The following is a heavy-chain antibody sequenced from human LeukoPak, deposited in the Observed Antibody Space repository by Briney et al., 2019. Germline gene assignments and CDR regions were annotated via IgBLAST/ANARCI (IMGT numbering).Heavy chain of an antibody. CDR1: GGTFSSYA. CDR2: IIPILGIA. D-gene: IGHD6-19*01. CDR3: ARDVHYSSGWGYDY. V-gene: IGHV1-69*04. J-gene: IGHJ4*02. Sequence: GASVKVSCKASGGTFSSYAISWVRQAPGQGLEWMGRIIPILGIANYAQKFQGRVTITADKSTSTAYMELSSLRSEDTAVYYCARDVHYSSGWGYDYWGQGTLVTVSS.